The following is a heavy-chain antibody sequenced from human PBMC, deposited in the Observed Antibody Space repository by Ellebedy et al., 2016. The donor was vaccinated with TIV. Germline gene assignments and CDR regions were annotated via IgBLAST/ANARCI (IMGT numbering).Heavy chain of an antibody. CDR1: GFAFGDHF. J-gene: IGHJ4*02. CDR2: LSEVSSWI. CDR3: AAARLLRGATGFFDF. V-gene: IGHV3-11*03. Sequence: GGSLRLSXEASGFAFGDHFMTWIRQAPGKGLEWVSDLSEVSSWIRYADSVKGRFTISRDNAKNSLYLEMTDLRVDDTAVYYCAAARLLRGATGFFDFWGQGTLVTVSS. D-gene: IGHD1-26*01.